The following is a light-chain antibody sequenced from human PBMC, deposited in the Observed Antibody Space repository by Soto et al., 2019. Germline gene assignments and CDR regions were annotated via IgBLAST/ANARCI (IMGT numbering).Light chain of an antibody. Sequence: DIQMTQSPSSLSASVGGRVTITCRASQSISSHLNWYQQKPGKAPKLLIHAASNLQSGVPSRFSGSGSGTDFTLTISSLQPEDFATYYCQQSYSTPKTFGQGTKVEIK. J-gene: IGKJ1*01. V-gene: IGKV1-39*01. CDR2: AAS. CDR3: QQSYSTPKT. CDR1: QSISSH.